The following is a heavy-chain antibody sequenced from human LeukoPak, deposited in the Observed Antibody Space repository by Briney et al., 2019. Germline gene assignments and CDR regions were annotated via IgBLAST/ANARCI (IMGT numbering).Heavy chain of an antibody. Sequence: PGGSLRLSCVVSGFTFSSYAMSWVRQAPGKGLEWVSTISGSGGSTYYADSVKGRFTISRDNSKNTLYLQMNSLRAEDTAIYYCAKDRWYTAMGLFDYWGQGTLVTVSS. V-gene: IGHV3-23*01. CDR3: AKDRWYTAMGLFDY. D-gene: IGHD5-18*01. CDR1: GFTFSSYA. J-gene: IGHJ4*02. CDR2: ISGSGGST.